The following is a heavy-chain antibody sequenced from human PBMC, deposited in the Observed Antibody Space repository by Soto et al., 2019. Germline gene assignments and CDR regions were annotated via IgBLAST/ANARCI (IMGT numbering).Heavy chain of an antibody. CDR2: IYYSGST. J-gene: IGHJ6*03. D-gene: IGHD3-10*01. V-gene: IGHV4-59*01. CDR1: GGSSSSYH. Sequence: SETLSLTCTVSGGSSSSYHWSWIRQPPGKGLEWIGNIYYSGSTDYNPSLKSRVTISIDTSKNQFSLKLSSVTAADTAVYYCARAGRLGSGTHYYYMDVWGEGTTVTVSS. CDR3: ARAGRLGSGTHYYYMDV.